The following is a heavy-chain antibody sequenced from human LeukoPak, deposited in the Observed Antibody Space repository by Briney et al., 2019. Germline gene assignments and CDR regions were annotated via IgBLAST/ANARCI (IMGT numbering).Heavy chain of an antibody. CDR3: ARDSGDILTGYAQYYYYYFMDV. CDR2: INPNSGGT. V-gene: IGHV1-2*02. CDR1: GYTFTAYY. Sequence: ASVKVSCKASGYTFTAYYMHWVRQAPGQGLEWMGWINPNSGGTNYAQKFQGRVTMTRDTSISTAYMELSRLRSDDTAVYYCARDSGDILTGYAQYYYYYFMDVWGKGTTVTISS. D-gene: IGHD3-9*01. J-gene: IGHJ6*03.